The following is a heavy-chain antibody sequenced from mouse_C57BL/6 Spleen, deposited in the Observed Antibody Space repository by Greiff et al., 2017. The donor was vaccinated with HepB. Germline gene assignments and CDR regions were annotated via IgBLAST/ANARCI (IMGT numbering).Heavy chain of an antibody. Sequence: EVMLVESGEGLVKPGGSLKLSCAASGFTFSSYAMSWVRQTPEKRLEWVAYISSGGDYIYYADTVKGRFTISRDNARNTLYLQMSRLKSEDTAMYYCTSLRGGNYFDYWGQGTTLTVSS. CDR3: TSLRGGNYFDY. CDR1: GFTFSSYA. CDR2: ISSGGDYI. J-gene: IGHJ2*01. V-gene: IGHV5-9-1*02.